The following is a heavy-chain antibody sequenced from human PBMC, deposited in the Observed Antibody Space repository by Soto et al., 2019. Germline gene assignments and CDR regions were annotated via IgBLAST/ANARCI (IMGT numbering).Heavy chain of an antibody. CDR1: GGTFSSYA. J-gene: IGHJ5*02. V-gene: IGHV1-69*01. CDR3: ARYCSSTSCSRHWFDP. Sequence: QVQLVQSGAEVKKPGSSVKVSCKASGGTFSSYAISWVRQAPGQGLEWMGGIIPIFGTANYDQKFQGRVTIPADESTSTAYMELSSLRSEDTAVYYWARYCSSTSCSRHWFDPWGQGTLVTVSS. D-gene: IGHD2-2*01. CDR2: IIPIFGTA.